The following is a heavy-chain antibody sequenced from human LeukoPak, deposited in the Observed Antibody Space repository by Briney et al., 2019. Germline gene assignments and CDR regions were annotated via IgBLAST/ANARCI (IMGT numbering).Heavy chain of an antibody. CDR2: IYSGGST. D-gene: IGHD3-10*01. J-gene: IGHJ4*02. CDR3: ARHLNYYLDY. Sequence: GGSLRLSCAASGFTVSSNYMSWVRQAPGKGLEWVSVIYSGGSTYYADSVKGRFTISRDNAKNTLYLQMNSLRAEDTAVYYCARHLNYYLDYWGQGTLVTVSS. V-gene: IGHV3-66*04. CDR1: GFTVSSNY.